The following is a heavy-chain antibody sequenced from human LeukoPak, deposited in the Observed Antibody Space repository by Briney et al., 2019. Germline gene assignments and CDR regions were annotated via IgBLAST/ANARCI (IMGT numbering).Heavy chain of an antibody. V-gene: IGHV3-23*01. J-gene: IGHJ4*02. D-gene: IGHD3-22*01. CDR2: ISGSGGST. CDR3: AKGTYYYDGSGYYYGEFDY. CDR1: GFTFSDHY. Sequence: GGSLRLSCAGSGFTFSDHYINWIRQAPGKGLEWVSAISGSGGSTYYADSVKGRFTISRDNSKNTLYLQMNSLRAEDTAVYYCAKGTYYYDGSGYYYGEFDYWGQGTLVTVSS.